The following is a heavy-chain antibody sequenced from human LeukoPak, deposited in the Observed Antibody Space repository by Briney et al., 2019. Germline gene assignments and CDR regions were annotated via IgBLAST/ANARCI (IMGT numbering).Heavy chain of an antibody. V-gene: IGHV4-4*07. D-gene: IGHD6-13*01. J-gene: IGHJ3*02. CDR2: IYTSGST. CDR1: GGSISSYY. Sequence: SETLSLTCTVSGGSISSYYWSWIRQPAGKGLEWIGRIYTSGSTNYNPSLKSRVTMSVDTSKNQFSLKLSSVTAADTAVYYCARDRIAAAGLDAFDIWGQGTMVTVSS. CDR3: ARDRIAAAGLDAFDI.